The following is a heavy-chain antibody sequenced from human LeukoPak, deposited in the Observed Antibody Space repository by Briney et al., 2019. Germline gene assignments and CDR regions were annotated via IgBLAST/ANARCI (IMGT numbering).Heavy chain of an antibody. CDR1: GGSISSYY. D-gene: IGHD1-14*01. CDR3: ARGPGGTNYEYYFAY. J-gene: IGHJ4*02. CDR2: IYYSGST. V-gene: IGHV4-59*12. Sequence: RASETLSLTCTVSGGSISSYYWDWIRQPPGKGLEWVGYIYYSGSTNYNPSLTRRVSIAVDTSKTQFSLKLSSATAADTAVHYCARGPGGTNYEYYFAYWGQGTLVTVSS.